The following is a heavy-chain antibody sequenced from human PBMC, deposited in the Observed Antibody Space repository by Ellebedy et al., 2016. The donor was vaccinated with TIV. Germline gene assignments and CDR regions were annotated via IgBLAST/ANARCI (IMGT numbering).Heavy chain of an antibody. V-gene: IGHV5-10-1*01. CDR3: ARRYGSLDY. CDR2: IDPSDSYT. J-gene: IGHJ4*02. D-gene: IGHD4-17*01. Sequence: GESLKISCKVSGHMFGNYWINWVRQMPGKGLEWMGRIDPSDSYTNYSPSFQGRVSISADRSISTAYLQWSSLKASDTAMYYCARRYGSLDYWGQGTLVTVSS. CDR1: GHMFGNYW.